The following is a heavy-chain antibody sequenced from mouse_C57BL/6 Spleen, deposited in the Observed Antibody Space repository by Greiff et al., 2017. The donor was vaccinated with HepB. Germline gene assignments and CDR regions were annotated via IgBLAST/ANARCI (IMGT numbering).Heavy chain of an antibody. Sequence: VQLQQSGAELVRPGASVTLSCKASGYTFTDYEMHWVKQTPVHGLEWIGAIDPETGGTAYNQKFKGKAILTADKSSSTAYMELRSLTSEDSAVYYCTSRSTMVKDYYAMDYWGQGTSVTVSS. D-gene: IGHD2-2*01. CDR3: TSRSTMVKDYYAMDY. J-gene: IGHJ4*01. V-gene: IGHV1-15*01. CDR2: IDPETGGT. CDR1: GYTFTDYE.